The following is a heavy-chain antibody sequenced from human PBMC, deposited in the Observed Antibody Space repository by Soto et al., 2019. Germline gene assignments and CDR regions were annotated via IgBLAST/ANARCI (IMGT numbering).Heavy chain of an antibody. CDR3: ARVAY. CDR1: GFTLSLVS. CDR2: ISSGSSAT. J-gene: IGHJ4*02. Sequence: PRGSLLVNCVSSGFTLSLVSMNWVRQVPGKGLEWVASISSGSSATWYADSVKGRFIISIDNSQNSLFFQMNTLRPEDTAMYYCARVAYWGPGTQFTVSS. V-gene: IGHV3-21*01.